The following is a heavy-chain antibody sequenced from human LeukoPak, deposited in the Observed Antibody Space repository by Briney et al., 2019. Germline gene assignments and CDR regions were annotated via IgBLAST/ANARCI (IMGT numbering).Heavy chain of an antibody. CDR2: INPSGGST. CDR3: ARECPDVVVITAYYFDY. J-gene: IGHJ4*02. CDR1: GYTFTSYY. D-gene: IGHD3-22*01. Sequence: ASVKVSCKASGYTFTSYYMHWVRQAPGQGLEWMGIINPSGGSTSYAQKFQGRVTMTRDTSTSTVYMELSSLRSEDTAVYYCARECPDVVVITAYYFDYWGQGTLVTVSS. V-gene: IGHV1-46*01.